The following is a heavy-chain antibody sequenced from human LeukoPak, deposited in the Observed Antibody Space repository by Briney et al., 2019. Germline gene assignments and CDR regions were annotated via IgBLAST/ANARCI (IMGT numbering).Heavy chain of an antibody. CDR3: ARDRHIAAAVYYYYMDV. Sequence: SVKVSCKASGYTFTSYIISRVRQAPGQGLEWMGWINAYNGNTDYAQRVQGRVTMTTDTSTSTAYMEVRSLRSDDTAVYYCARDRHIAAAVYYYYMDVWGKGTTVTVSS. V-gene: IGHV1-18*01. D-gene: IGHD6-13*01. CDR1: GYTFTSYI. CDR2: INAYNGNT. J-gene: IGHJ6*03.